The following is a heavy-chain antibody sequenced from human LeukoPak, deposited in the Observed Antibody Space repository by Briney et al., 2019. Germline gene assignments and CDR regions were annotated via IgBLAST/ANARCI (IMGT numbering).Heavy chain of an antibody. V-gene: IGHV4-34*01. Sequence: PSETLSLTCAVYGGSFSGYYWSWIRRPPGKGLEWIGEINHSGSTNYNPSLKSRVTIPVDTSKNQFSLKLSSVTAADTAVYYCARGWVYYGSGSYGYWGQGTLVTVSS. D-gene: IGHD3-10*01. CDR3: ARGWVYYGSGSYGY. CDR2: INHSGST. J-gene: IGHJ4*02. CDR1: GGSFSGYY.